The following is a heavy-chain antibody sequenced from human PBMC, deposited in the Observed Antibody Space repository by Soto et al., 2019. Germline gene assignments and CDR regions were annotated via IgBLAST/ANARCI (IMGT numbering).Heavy chain of an antibody. CDR3: AREGNLGRWLQPLDF. J-gene: IGHJ4*02. Sequence: SETLSLTCTVFGGSISTTNYYWGWVRQSPGKGLEWIGTIYYNGATRYNPSLQSRVAISVDTSKNQFSLRLISVTAADTAKYFCAREGNLGRWLQPLDFWGQGTLVTVSS. CDR2: IYYNGAT. D-gene: IGHD5-12*01. V-gene: IGHV4-39*07. CDR1: GGSISTTNYY.